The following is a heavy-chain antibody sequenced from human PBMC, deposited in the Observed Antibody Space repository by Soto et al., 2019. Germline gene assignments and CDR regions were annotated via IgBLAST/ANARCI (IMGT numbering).Heavy chain of an antibody. CDR1: GDSVSSNSAA. CDR2: TYYRSRWYN. Sequence: PSQTLSLTCAIFGDSVSSNSAAWNWIRLSPSRGLEWLARTYYRSRWYNDYAVSVRSRITVNPDTSKNQFSLQLTSVTSEDTAVYFCAGTTSHQWYYMDVWGKGTTVTVS. D-gene: IGHD1-7*01. J-gene: IGHJ6*03. V-gene: IGHV6-1*01. CDR3: AGTTSHQWYYMDV.